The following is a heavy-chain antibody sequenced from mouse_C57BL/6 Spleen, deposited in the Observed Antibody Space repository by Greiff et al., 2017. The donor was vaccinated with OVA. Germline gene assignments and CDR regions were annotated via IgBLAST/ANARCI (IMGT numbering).Heavy chain of an antibody. CDR1: GYTFTDYY. J-gene: IGHJ2*01. V-gene: IGHV1-76*01. CDR2: IYPGSGNT. Sequence: QVQLQPSGAELVRPGASVKLSCKASGYTFTDYYINWVKQRPGQGLEWIARIYPGSGNTYYNETFKGKATLTAEKSSSTAYMQLSSLTSEDSAVYVCARSSYRWYYFDYWGQGTTLTVSS. D-gene: IGHD1-1*01. CDR3: ARSSYRWYYFDY.